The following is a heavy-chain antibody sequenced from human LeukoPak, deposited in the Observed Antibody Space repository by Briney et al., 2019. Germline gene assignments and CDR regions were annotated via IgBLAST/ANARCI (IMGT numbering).Heavy chain of an antibody. D-gene: IGHD3-16*01. CDR3: AKDGSYDYVWGSPDY. CDR1: GFSFSGYG. J-gene: IGHJ4*02. Sequence: GGSLRLSCAASGFSFSGYGMHWVRQAPGKGLEWVSFIRYDGTDKYYPDSVKGRFTIFRDNSKNTLYLQMNSLRAEDTAIYYCAKDGSYDYVWGSPDYWGQGTLVTVSS. V-gene: IGHV3-30*02. CDR2: IRYDGTDK.